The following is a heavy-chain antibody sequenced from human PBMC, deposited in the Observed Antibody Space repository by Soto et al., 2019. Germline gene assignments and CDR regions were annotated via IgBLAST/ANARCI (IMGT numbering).Heavy chain of an antibody. CDR1: GFTFSSYA. CDR3: AKDPLSTKQQPHNYFDY. CDR2: ISGSGGST. J-gene: IGHJ4*02. D-gene: IGHD6-13*01. V-gene: IGHV3-23*01. Sequence: GGSLRLSCAASGFTFSSYAMSWVRQAPGKGLEWVSAISGSGGSTYYADAVKGRFTISRDNSKNTLYLQMNSLRAEDTAVYSCAKDPLSTKQQPHNYFDYWGQGTLVTVSS.